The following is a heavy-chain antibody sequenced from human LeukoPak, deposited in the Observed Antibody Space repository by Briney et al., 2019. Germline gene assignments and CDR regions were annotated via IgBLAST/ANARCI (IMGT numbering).Heavy chain of an antibody. J-gene: IGHJ3*02. CDR1: GFSFSTYA. D-gene: IGHD3-3*01. Sequence: GGSLRLSCAASGFSFSTYAMIWVRQAPGKGLEWVSVIYSGGSTYYADSVKGRFTISRDNSKNTLYLQMNSLRAEDTAVYYCAREGYYGDDAFDIWGQGTMVTVSS. V-gene: IGHV3-66*01. CDR2: IYSGGST. CDR3: AREGYYGDDAFDI.